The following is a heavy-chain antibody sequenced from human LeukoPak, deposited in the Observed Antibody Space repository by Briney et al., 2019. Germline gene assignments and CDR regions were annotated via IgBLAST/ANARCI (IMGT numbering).Heavy chain of an antibody. J-gene: IGHJ5*02. Sequence: SETLSLTCSVSGDSITGTRVHWVWIRQPPGKGPEWIGTLSSTGMTFHEPSLKSRVSMSLDTSKNQFSLRLSSMTAADTAGYYCARDRAGDDGNPHHGFDDWGQGSTVTVSS. CDR2: LSSTGMT. V-gene: IGHV4-39*07. D-gene: IGHD4-23*01. CDR1: GDSITGTRVH. CDR3: ARDRAGDDGNPHHGFDD.